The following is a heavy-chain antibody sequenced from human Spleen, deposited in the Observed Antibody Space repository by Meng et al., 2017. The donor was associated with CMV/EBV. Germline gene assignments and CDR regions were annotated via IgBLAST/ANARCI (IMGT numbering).Heavy chain of an antibody. V-gene: IGHV3-9*01. Sequence: GGSLRLSCAASGFTFDDYAMHWVRQAPGKGLEWVSGISWNSGSIGYADSVKGRFTISRDNAKNSLYLQMNSLRAEDTAVYYCARAGYYDSSGTSVDYWGQGTLVTVSS. CDR2: ISWNSGSI. D-gene: IGHD3-22*01. J-gene: IGHJ4*02. CDR1: GFTFDDYA. CDR3: ARAGYYDSSGTSVDY.